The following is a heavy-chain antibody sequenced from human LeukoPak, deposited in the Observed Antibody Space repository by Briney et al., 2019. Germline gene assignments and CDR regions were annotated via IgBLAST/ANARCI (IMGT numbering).Heavy chain of an antibody. D-gene: IGHD6-19*01. CDR1: GGSISSSNYY. V-gene: IGHV4-39*01. J-gene: IGHJ6*03. CDR2: IYYSGST. Sequence: SETLSLTCTVSGGSISSSNYYWGWIRQPPGKGLEWIGSIYYSGSTYYNPSLKSRVTISVDTSKNQFSLKLSSVTAADTAVYYCTSKQWVYYYMDVWGKGTTVTVSS. CDR3: TSKQWVYYYMDV.